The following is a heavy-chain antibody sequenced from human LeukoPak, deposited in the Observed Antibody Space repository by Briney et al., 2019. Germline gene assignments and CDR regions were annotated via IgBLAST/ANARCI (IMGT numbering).Heavy chain of an antibody. CDR2: IYYSGGT. J-gene: IGHJ4*02. D-gene: IGHD3-16*02. CDR3: ASTYDYVWGSYRYVGYFDY. Sequence: KSSETLSLTCTVSGGSISSSSYYWGWIRQPPGKGLEWIASIYYSGGTYYNPSLKSRVTISVDTSKNQFSLKLSSVTAADTAVYYCASTYDYVWGSYRYVGYFDYWGQGTLVTVSS. V-gene: IGHV4-39*07. CDR1: GGSISSSSYY.